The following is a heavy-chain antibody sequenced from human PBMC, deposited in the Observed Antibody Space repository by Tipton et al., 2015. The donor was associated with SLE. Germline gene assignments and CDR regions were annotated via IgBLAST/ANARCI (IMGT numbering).Heavy chain of an antibody. CDR2: IKQDGSEK. CDR1: GFTFSSYW. CDR3: ARALEPGDDACWAS. J-gene: IGHJ4*02. V-gene: IGHV3-7*01. D-gene: IGHD4-17*01. Sequence: SLRLSCAASGFTFSSYWMSWVRQAPGKGLEWVANIKQDGSEKYYVDSVKGRFTISRDNAKNSLYLQMNSLRAEDTAVYYCARALEPGDDACWASWGQGTLVTVSS.